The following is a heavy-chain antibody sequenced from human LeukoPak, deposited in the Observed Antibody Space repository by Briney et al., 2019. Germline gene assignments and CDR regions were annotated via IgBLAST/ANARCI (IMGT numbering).Heavy chain of an antibody. J-gene: IGHJ4*02. CDR2: IWYDGSNK. CDR1: GFSFSTSG. CDR3: ARGDETYYFDY. Sequence: GGSLRLSCAASGFSFSTSGMHWVRQAPGKGLEWVALIWYDGSNKYYADSVKGRFTISRDNSKNTLYLQMSSLRAEDTAVYYCARGDETYYFDYWGQGTLVTVSS. V-gene: IGHV3-33*01.